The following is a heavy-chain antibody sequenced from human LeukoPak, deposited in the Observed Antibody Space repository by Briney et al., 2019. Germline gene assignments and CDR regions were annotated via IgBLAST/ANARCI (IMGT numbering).Heavy chain of an antibody. Sequence: PGGSLRLSCAVSGFTFTDTYMTWIRQAPGKGLESLSYISPSGTDISYADSVKGRFTISRDNAKNSLYLQMNSLRAEDTAVYYCARGHNWNYRREGGLVDIWGQGTMVTVSS. CDR1: GFTFTDTY. CDR2: ISPSGTDI. D-gene: IGHD1-7*01. J-gene: IGHJ3*02. V-gene: IGHV3-11*01. CDR3: ARGHNWNYRREGGLVDI.